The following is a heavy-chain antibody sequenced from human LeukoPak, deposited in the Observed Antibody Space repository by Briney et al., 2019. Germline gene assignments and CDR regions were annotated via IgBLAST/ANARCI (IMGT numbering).Heavy chain of an antibody. CDR1: GFTFSSYG. J-gene: IGHJ4*02. Sequence: TGGSLRLSCAASGFTFSSYGMHWVRQAPGKGLVWVSRINSDGSSTSYADSVKGRFTISRDNAKNTLYLQMNSLRAEDTAVYYCARVRALTGGFDYWGQGTLVTVSS. V-gene: IGHV3-74*01. CDR3: ARVRALTGGFDY. D-gene: IGHD2-8*02. CDR2: INSDGSST.